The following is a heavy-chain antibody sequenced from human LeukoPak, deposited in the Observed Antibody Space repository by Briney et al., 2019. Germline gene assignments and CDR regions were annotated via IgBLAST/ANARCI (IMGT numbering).Heavy chain of an antibody. CDR2: IHYSGST. J-gene: IGHJ3*01. D-gene: IGHD1-26*01. Sequence: SETLSLTCTVSGDSISGFYWNWIRQPPGKGLEWIGYIHYSGSTNYIPSLKSRVTISVDTSKNQFSLKLSSVTAADTAVYYCARHQWAPAFDVWGQGTMVTVSS. CDR3: ARHQWAPAFDV. V-gene: IGHV4-59*08. CDR1: GDSISGFY.